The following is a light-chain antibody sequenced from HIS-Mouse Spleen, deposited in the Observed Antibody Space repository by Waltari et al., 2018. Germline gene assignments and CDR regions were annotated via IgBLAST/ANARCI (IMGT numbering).Light chain of an antibody. Sequence: QSVLTQPPSASGTPGQRVTISCSGSSSHIGRNYVSGYQQPPGTAPNPPIYRNNQRPSGVPDRFSGSKSGTSASLAISGLRSEDEADYYCAAWDDSLSGPVFGGGTKLTVL. CDR2: RNN. CDR3: AAWDDSLSGPV. CDR1: SSHIGRNY. J-gene: IGLJ3*02. V-gene: IGLV1-47*01.